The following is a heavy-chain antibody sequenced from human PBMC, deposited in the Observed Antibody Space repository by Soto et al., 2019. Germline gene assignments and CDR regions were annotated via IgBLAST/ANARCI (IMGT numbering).Heavy chain of an antibody. CDR3: ARWPQLEPRFDY. CDR1: GGSISSGGYY. Sequence: QVQLQESGPGLVKPSQTLSLTCTVSGGSISSGGYYWSWIRQHPGKGLEWIGYIYYSGSTYYNPALKGRVTTSVDTSKNQFSLKLSSVTAADTAVYYCARWPQLEPRFDYWGQGTLVTVSS. V-gene: IGHV4-31*03. J-gene: IGHJ4*02. D-gene: IGHD1-1*01. CDR2: IYYSGST.